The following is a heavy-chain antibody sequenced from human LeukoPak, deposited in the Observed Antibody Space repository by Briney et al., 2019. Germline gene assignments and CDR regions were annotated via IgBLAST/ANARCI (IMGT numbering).Heavy chain of an antibody. V-gene: IGHV4-31*03. J-gene: IGHJ4*02. D-gene: IGHD5-18*01. CDR3: ARRGYSYGSLDY. CDR2: IYYSGGT. Sequence: SSETLSLTCTVSGGSISSGGYYWSWIRQHPGKGLEWIGYIYYSGGTYYNPSLKSRVTISVDRSKNQFSLKLSSVTAADTAVYYCARRGYSYGSLDYWGQGTLVTVSS. CDR1: GGSISSGGYY.